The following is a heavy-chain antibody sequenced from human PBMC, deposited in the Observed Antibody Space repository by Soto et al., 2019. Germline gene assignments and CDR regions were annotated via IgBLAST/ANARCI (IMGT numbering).Heavy chain of an antibody. CDR2: IIPILGIA. Sequence: QVQLVQSGAEVKKPGSSVKVSCKASGGTFSSYTISWVRQAPGQWLEWMGRIIPILGIANYAQEFQGRVTITADKTTSTAYMELSSLRSEDTAVYYCARDVGGGYYAILTGYYSWFDPWGQGTLVTVSS. J-gene: IGHJ5*02. V-gene: IGHV1-69*08. D-gene: IGHD3-9*01. CDR1: GGTFSSYT. CDR3: ARDVGGGYYAILTGYYSWFDP.